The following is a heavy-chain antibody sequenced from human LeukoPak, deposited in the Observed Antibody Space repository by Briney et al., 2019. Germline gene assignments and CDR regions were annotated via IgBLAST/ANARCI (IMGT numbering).Heavy chain of an antibody. CDR2: IIPIFGTA. CDR1: GGTFSSYA. J-gene: IGHJ6*02. V-gene: IGHV1-69*13. D-gene: IGHD3-10*01. CDR3: ARVSISGSYDRDYYYYGMDV. Sequence: SVNVSCKASGGTFSSYAISWVRQAPGQGLEWMGGIIPIFGTANYAQKFQGRVTITADESTSTAYMELSSLRSEDTAVYYCARVSISGSYDRDYYYYGMDVWGQGTTVTVSS.